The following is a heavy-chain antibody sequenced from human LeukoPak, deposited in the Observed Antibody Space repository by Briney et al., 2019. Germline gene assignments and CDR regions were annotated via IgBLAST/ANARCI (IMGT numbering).Heavy chain of an antibody. D-gene: IGHD4-23*01. CDR3: ARDSTVVNLYYYHYMDV. CDR2: IRSSSSTI. Sequence: PGGSLRLSCAASGFTFSSYSMNWVRQAPGKGLEWVSYIRSSSSTIYYADSVKGRFTISRDNAKNSLYLQMNSLRAEDTAVYYCARDSTVVNLYYYHYMDVWGKGTTVTVSS. J-gene: IGHJ6*03. CDR1: GFTFSSYS. V-gene: IGHV3-48*01.